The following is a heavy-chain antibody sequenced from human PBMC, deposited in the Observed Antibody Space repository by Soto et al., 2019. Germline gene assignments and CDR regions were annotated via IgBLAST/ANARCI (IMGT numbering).Heavy chain of an antibody. D-gene: IGHD6-13*01. J-gene: IGHJ6*02. CDR1: GFTFSSYS. V-gene: IGHV3-48*02. CDR2: ISSSSSTI. Sequence: GGSLRLSCAASGFTFSSYSMNWVRQAPGKGLEWVSYISSSSSTIYYADSVKGRFTISRDNAKNSLYLQMNSLRDEDTAVYYCASIWMAAAGPPKDYYYYYGMDVWGQGTTVTVSS. CDR3: ASIWMAAAGPPKDYYYYYGMDV.